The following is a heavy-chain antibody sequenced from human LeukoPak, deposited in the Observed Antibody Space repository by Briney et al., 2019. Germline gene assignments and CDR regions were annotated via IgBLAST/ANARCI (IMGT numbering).Heavy chain of an antibody. CDR3: ARGSGWPDYFYYMDV. Sequence: SETLSLTCTVSGGSISSYYWSWIRQPAGKGLEWIGRIYTSGSTNYNPSLKSRVTMSVDTSKNQFSLKLSSVTAADTAVYYCARGSGWPDYFYYMDVWGKGTTVTISS. D-gene: IGHD6-19*01. CDR2: IYTSGST. J-gene: IGHJ6*03. V-gene: IGHV4-4*07. CDR1: GGSISSYY.